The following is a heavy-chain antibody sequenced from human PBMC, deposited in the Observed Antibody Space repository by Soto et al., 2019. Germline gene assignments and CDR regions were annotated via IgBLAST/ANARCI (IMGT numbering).Heavy chain of an antibody. V-gene: IGHV1-69*13. D-gene: IGHD3-3*01. Sequence: SVKVSCKASGGTFSSYAISWVRQAPGQGLEWMGGIIPIFGTANYAQKFQGRVTITADESTSTAYMELSSLRSEDTAVYYCASEEGIQTIFGVVRRIYGMDVWGQGTTVTVSS. CDR3: ASEEGIQTIFGVVRRIYGMDV. J-gene: IGHJ6*02. CDR2: IIPIFGTA. CDR1: GGTFSSYA.